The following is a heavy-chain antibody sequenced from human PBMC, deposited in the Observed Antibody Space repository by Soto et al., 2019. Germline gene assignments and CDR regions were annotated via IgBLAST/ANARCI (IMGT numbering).Heavy chain of an antibody. Sequence: ASVKVSCKVSGYSLTDLSMHWVRQAPGKGLEWMGGFDPEDDETIYAQKFQGRVTMTEDTSTDTAYMELSSLRSEDTAVYYCATLNGVTMVRGVIIIFDYWGQGTLVTVSS. CDR1: GYSLTDLS. D-gene: IGHD3-10*01. J-gene: IGHJ4*02. V-gene: IGHV1-24*01. CDR3: ATLNGVTMVRGVIIIFDY. CDR2: FDPEDDET.